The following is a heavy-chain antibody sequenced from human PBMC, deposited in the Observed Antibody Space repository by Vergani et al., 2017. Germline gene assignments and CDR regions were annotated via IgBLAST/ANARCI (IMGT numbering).Heavy chain of an antibody. D-gene: IGHD1/OR15-1a*01. CDR3: AKGGWNNFFGP. V-gene: IGHV3-23*01. CDR1: GYIFSSDA. CDR2: INTNGDHT. J-gene: IGHJ5*02. Sequence: EVQLLESGGGLVQPGGSLRLSCAVSGYIFSSDAMSWVRQAPGRAPEWVSIINTNGDHTKYADAVKGRFTITRDNSRSILYLQMDSLRVEATATYYCAKGGWNNFFGPWGRGALVIVSP.